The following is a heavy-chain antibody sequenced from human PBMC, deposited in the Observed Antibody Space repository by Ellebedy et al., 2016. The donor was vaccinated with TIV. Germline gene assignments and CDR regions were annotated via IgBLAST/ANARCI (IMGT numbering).Heavy chain of an antibody. CDR3: SRDLDV. CDR2: DYSGGSR. V-gene: IGHV3-53*01. J-gene: IGHJ6*02. Sequence: GESLKISXAASGFSLSSYYMTWVRQAPGKGLEWVAADYSGGSRYYADAVKGRFTITRDNSKNTVYLQMNSLRPEDTAVYYCSRDLDVWGQGTTVTVS. CDR1: GFSLSSYY.